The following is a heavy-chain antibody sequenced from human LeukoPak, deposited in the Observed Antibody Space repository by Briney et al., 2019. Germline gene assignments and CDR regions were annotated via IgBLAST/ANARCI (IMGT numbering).Heavy chain of an antibody. V-gene: IGHV3-23*01. Sequence: PGGSLRLSCTASGFTLSSYAMSWVRQAPGEGLEWVSTISGSADNTNYAEAVKGRFTISRDNSKNTMYLQMNSLRAEDTAVYYCARGAYYYEDWGQGTLVTVSS. J-gene: IGHJ4*02. CDR2: ISGSADNT. CDR3: ARGAYYYED. D-gene: IGHD3-22*01. CDR1: GFTLSSYA.